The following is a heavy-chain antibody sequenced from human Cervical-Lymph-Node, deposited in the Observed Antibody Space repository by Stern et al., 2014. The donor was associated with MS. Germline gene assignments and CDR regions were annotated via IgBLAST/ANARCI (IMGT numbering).Heavy chain of an antibody. Sequence: QVQLQESGPGLVKPSQTLSLTCTVSGGSVGSGSYDWSWIRQPAGKGLEWIGRIYTTGSTYYNPSLKSRVSISIDTSKTQFPLKLTSVTAADTAVYYCARDKEDTNMAFRYFDNWGQGTLVTVSS. V-gene: IGHV4-61*02. J-gene: IGHJ4*02. CDR1: GGSVGSGSYD. D-gene: IGHD5-18*01. CDR2: IYTTGST. CDR3: ARDKEDTNMAFRYFDN.